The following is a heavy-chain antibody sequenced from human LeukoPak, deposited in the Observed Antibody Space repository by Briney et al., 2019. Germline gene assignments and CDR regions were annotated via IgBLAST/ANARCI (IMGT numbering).Heavy chain of an antibody. CDR1: GYTFTSYG. CDR3: ARSGVSVAGTFYYYYYMDV. V-gene: IGHV1-18*01. D-gene: IGHD6-19*01. CDR2: ISAYNGNT. J-gene: IGHJ6*03. Sequence: ASVKVSCKASGYTFTSYGISWVRQAPGQGLEWMGWISAYNGNTNYAQKLQGRVTMTTDTSTSTAYMELRSLRSDDTAVYYCARSGVSVAGTFYYYYYMDVWGKGTTVTVSS.